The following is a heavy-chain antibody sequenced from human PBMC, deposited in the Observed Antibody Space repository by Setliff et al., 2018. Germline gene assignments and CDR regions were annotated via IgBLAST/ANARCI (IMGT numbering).Heavy chain of an antibody. CDR2: IKQDESEK. CDR1: GFTFTNYW. J-gene: IGHJ3*02. D-gene: IGHD3-22*01. CDR3: VRVASIMILVDIFFPNDAFDI. Sequence: PGGSLRLSCEASGFTFTNYWINWVRQAPGKGLEWVANIKQDESEKHYVGSVKGRFTISRDNAKNSLSLQMNSLRAEDTAVYYCVRVASIMILVDIFFPNDAFDIWGQGTMVTVSS. V-gene: IGHV3-7*03.